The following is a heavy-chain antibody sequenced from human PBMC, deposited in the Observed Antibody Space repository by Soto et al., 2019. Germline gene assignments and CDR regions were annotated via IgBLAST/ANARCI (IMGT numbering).Heavy chain of an antibody. CDR2: IYSGGST. J-gene: IGHJ6*02. V-gene: IGHV3-53*01. CDR1: GFTVSSNY. Sequence: PGGSLRLSCAASGFTVSSNYMGWVRQAPGKGLEWVSVIYSGGSTYYADSVKGRFTISRDNSKNTLYLQMNSLRAEDTAVYYCARDIDMYYYGMDVWGQGTTVTVSS. CDR3: ARDIDMYYYGMDV. D-gene: IGHD2-15*01.